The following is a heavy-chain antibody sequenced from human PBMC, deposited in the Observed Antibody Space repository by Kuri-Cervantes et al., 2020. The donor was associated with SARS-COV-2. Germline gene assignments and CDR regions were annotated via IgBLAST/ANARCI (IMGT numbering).Heavy chain of an antibody. D-gene: IGHD1-26*01. J-gene: IGHJ3*02. Sequence: GGSLRLSCAASGFTFDDYGMSWVRQAPGKGLEWVSGINWNGGSTGYADSVKGRFTISRDNAKNSLYLQMNSLRSEDTAVYYCVADIVGLTYAFDIWGQGTMVTVSS. V-gene: IGHV3-20*04. CDR3: VADIVGLTYAFDI. CDR2: INWNGGST. CDR1: GFTFDDYG.